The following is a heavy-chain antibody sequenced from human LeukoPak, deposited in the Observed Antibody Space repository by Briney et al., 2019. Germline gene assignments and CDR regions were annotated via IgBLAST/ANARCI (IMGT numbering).Heavy chain of an antibody. CDR1: GGSISSNNYH. V-gene: IGHV4-39*01. D-gene: IGHD4-23*01. CDR3: ARRLPSTVAFFYYYYMDV. J-gene: IGHJ6*03. Sequence: SETLSLTCTVSGGSISSNNYHWAWIRQPPGKGLEWIGSGFYSGSTYYNPSLKSRVTISVDASESQFSLKLSSVTAADTAVYYCARRLPSTVAFFYYYYMDVWGKGTTVTVSS. CDR2: GFYSGST.